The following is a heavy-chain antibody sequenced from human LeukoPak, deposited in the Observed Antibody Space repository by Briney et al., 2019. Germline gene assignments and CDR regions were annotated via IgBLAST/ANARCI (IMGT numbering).Heavy chain of an antibody. CDR1: GFTLSSYW. CDR2: MNQDESDK. V-gene: IGHV3-7*01. CDR3: ARDRVRYSSGYTCFDY. D-gene: IGHD5-18*01. J-gene: IGHJ4*02. Sequence: GGSLRLSCEASGFTLSSYWMSWVRQAPGKGLEWVANMNQDESDKNYLDSVKGRFTISRDNAKNSLYLQMNSLRAADTAVYYCARDRVRYSSGYTCFDYWGQGTLVTVSS.